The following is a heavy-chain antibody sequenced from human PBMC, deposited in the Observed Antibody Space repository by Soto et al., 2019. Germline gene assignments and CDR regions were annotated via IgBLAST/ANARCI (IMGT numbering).Heavy chain of an antibody. CDR3: ARSPPPLLWFGKLLSGGYYYYGMDV. CDR1: GYTFTSYD. Sequence: ASVKVSCKASGYTFTSYDINWVRQATGQGLEWMGWMNPNSGNTGYAQKFQGRVTMTRSTSISTAYMELSSLRSEDTAVYYCARSPPPLLWFGKLLSGGYYYYGMDVWGQGTTVTVSS. V-gene: IGHV1-8*01. CDR2: MNPNSGNT. D-gene: IGHD3-10*01. J-gene: IGHJ6*02.